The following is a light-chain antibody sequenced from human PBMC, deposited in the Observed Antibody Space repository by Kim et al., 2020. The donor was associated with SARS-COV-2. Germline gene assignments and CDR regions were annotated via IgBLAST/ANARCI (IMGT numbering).Light chain of an antibody. V-gene: IGLV2-14*03. CDR2: DVS. Sequence: SITISCTGTSSDVGGYNYVSWYQQHPGKAPKLMIYDVSNRPSGVSNRFSGSKSGNTASLTISGLQAEDEADYYCSSYTSSSTLPLVFGGGTQLTVL. J-gene: IGLJ3*02. CDR1: SSDVGGYNY. CDR3: SSYTSSSTLPLV.